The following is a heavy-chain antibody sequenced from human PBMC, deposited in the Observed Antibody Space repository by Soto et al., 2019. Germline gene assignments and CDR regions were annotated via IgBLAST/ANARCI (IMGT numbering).Heavy chain of an antibody. Sequence: GWFLRLSCAASEFTFDKYYMTWVRQAPGKGPEWVANIKPDGSEQYYVDSVKGRFTISRDNANNSLYLQMNSLRAEDTAVYFCARGNWNYYYGFDVWGQGTTVTVSS. V-gene: IGHV3-7*01. D-gene: IGHD1-20*01. CDR3: ARGNWNYYYGFDV. CDR2: IKPDGSEQ. CDR1: EFTFDKYY. J-gene: IGHJ6*02.